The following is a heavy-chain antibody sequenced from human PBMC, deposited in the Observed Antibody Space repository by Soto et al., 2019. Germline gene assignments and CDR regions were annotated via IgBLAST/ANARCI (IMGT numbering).Heavy chain of an antibody. Sequence: QVQLVESGGGVVQPGRSLRLSCAASGFAFSIYGMHWVRQAPGKGLEWVAVISYDGSIKYFADSVKGRFTISRDNSKNTLYLPKNSLRAEDTAVYYCAKYYYGSGRYSDAFDFSGQGTMVTVSS. D-gene: IGHD3-10*01. CDR2: ISYDGSIK. CDR1: GFAFSIYG. V-gene: IGHV3-30*18. J-gene: IGHJ3*01. CDR3: AKYYYGSGRYSDAFDF.